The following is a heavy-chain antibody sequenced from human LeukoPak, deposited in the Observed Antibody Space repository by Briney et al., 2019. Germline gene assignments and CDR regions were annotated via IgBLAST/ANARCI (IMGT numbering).Heavy chain of an antibody. D-gene: IGHD2-2*01. CDR1: GYSFTGYY. CDR2: INPNSGDT. Sequence: SVKVSCKASGYSFTGYYMHWVRQAPGQGLEWMGRINPNSGDTNYAQKFQGRVTMTRDTSISTAYMELSRLRSDDTAVYYCARDYCSSTSCLFDYWGQGTLVTVSS. V-gene: IGHV1-2*06. J-gene: IGHJ4*02. CDR3: ARDYCSSTSCLFDY.